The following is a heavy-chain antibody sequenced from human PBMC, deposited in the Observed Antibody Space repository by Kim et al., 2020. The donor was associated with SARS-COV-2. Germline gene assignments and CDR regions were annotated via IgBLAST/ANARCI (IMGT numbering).Heavy chain of an antibody. CDR3: AKDTAMVTAGFDY. V-gene: IGHV4-39*07. Sequence: YHPSLKSRVTIAVDTSKNPFSLKLSSVTAADTAVDYCAKDTAMVTAGFDYWGQGTLVTVSS. J-gene: IGHJ4*02. D-gene: IGHD5-18*01.